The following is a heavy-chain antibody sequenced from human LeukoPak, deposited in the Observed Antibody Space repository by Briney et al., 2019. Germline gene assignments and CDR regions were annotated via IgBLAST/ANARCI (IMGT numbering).Heavy chain of an antibody. Sequence: GGSLRLSCAASGFSISTYVMNWVRQAPGQGPEWVSSISSNGRDIFYADSVKGRFAISRDTSKNSLYLQMNSLRADDTALYYCAREDTPMSTNLMAFWGQGALVTVSS. D-gene: IGHD5-18*01. CDR1: GFSISTYV. J-gene: IGHJ4*02. V-gene: IGHV3-21*01. CDR2: ISSNGRDI. CDR3: AREDTPMSTNLMAF.